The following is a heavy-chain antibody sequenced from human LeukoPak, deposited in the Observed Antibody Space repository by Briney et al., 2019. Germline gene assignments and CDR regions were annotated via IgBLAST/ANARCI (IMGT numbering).Heavy chain of an antibody. J-gene: IGHJ4*02. D-gene: IGHD6-6*01. CDR1: GGSISSYY. CDR2: IYTSGRT. CDR3: ARDPQLGPFDY. Sequence: PSETLSLTCTVSGGSISSYYWSWIRQPPGKGLEWIGYIYTSGRTNYNPSLKSRVTMSVDTSKKQFSLKLSSVTAADTAVYYCARDPQLGPFDYWGQGTLVTVSS. V-gene: IGHV4-4*08.